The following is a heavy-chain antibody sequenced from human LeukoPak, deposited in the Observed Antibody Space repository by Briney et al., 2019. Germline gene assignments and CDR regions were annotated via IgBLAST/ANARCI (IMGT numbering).Heavy chain of an antibody. Sequence: PGGSLRLSCAASGFTLDDYGMRWVRHAPGKGLEWVYGINWNGGSTSYADSVKGRFTISRDNAKSSLYLQMNSLRVEDTAVYYCVRGQIGVSVIVHWGQGTLVTVSS. J-gene: IGHJ5*02. CDR1: GFTLDDYG. D-gene: IGHD3-22*01. CDR2: INWNGGST. V-gene: IGHV3-20*04. CDR3: VRGQIGVSVIVH.